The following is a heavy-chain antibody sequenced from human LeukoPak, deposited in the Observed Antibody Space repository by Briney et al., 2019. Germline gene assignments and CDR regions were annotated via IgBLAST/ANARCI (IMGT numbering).Heavy chain of an antibody. CDR1: GYTFTRYG. D-gene: IGHD5-24*01. CDR3: ARGPVDGYNAVNWFDP. CDR2: IRAYNGNT. J-gene: IGHJ5*02. Sequence: GASVKDSCKASGYTFTRYGISWVRQAPGQGLEWMGWIRAYNGNTNYAQKLQGRVTMTTDTSTSTAYMELRSLRSDDTAVYYCARGPVDGYNAVNWFDPWGQGTLVTVSS. V-gene: IGHV1-18*01.